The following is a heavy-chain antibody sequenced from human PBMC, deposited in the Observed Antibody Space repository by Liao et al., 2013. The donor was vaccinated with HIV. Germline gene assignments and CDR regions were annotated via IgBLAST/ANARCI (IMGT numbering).Heavy chain of an antibody. CDR2: IYTSGNT. D-gene: IGHD5-18*01. Sequence: QVQLQESGPGLVKPSETLSLTCTVSGDSISTYYWSWIRQPAGKGLEWIGRIYTSGNTNYNPSLRSRVSMSLDTSKNQFSLNLYSVTAADTAVYYCARDQAPLQLWPRPFDYWGREPWSPSPQ. J-gene: IGHJ4*02. CDR1: GDSISTYY. CDR3: ARDQAPLQLWPRPFDY. V-gene: IGHV4-4*07.